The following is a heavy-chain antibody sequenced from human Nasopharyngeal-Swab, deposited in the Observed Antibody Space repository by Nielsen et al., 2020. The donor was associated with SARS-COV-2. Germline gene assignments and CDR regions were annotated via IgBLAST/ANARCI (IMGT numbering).Heavy chain of an antibody. J-gene: IGHJ5*02. Sequence: SETLSLTCTVSGGSISSSSYYWGWIRQPPGKGLEWIGSIYYSGSTYYHPSLKSRVTISVDTSKNQFSLKLSSVTAADTAVYYCAGLLWFGELCWFDPWGQGTLVTVSS. CDR2: IYYSGST. CDR3: AGLLWFGELCWFDP. D-gene: IGHD3-10*01. V-gene: IGHV4-39*01. CDR1: GGSISSSSYY.